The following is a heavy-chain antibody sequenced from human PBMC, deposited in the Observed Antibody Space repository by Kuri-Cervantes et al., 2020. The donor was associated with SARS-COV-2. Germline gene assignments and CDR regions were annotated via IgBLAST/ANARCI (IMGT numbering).Heavy chain of an antibody. CDR2: IYHSGSI. D-gene: IGHD6-13*01. J-gene: IGHJ4*02. V-gene: IGHV4-38-2*01. Sequence: GSLRLSCAVSGYSISSGYYWGWSRQPPGKGREWIGSIYHSGSIYYNPSLKSRVSISVDTSKNQFSLKLSSVTAADTAVYYCARRAAAGTILLDYWGQGTLVTVSS. CDR1: GYSISSGYY. CDR3: ARRAAAGTILLDY.